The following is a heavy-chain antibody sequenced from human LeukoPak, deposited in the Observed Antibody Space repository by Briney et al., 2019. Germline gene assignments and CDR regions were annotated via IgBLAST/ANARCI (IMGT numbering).Heavy chain of an antibody. Sequence: PGGSLRPSCTASGFTFGDYGMSWVRQTPGKGLEWVGFIRSKTYGGTTEYAASVKGRFTISRDDSKSIAYLQMNSLKTEDTAVYYCTGSFGELSFFDYWGQGTLVTVSS. V-gene: IGHV3-49*04. CDR2: IRSKTYGGTT. CDR1: GFTFGDYG. D-gene: IGHD3-10*01. J-gene: IGHJ4*02. CDR3: TGSFGELSFFDY.